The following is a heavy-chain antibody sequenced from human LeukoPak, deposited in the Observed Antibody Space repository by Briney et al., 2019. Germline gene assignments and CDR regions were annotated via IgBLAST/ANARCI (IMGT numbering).Heavy chain of an antibody. D-gene: IGHD3-3*01. J-gene: IGHJ4*02. CDR3: ARAPSGDFWSGYFRYPDY. Sequence: ASVKVSCKASGGTFSSYAISWVRQAPGQGLEWMGWISAYNGNANYAQKLQGRVTMTTDTSTSTAYMELRSLRSDDTAVYYCARAPSGDFWSGYFRYPDYWGQGTLVTVSS. CDR1: GGTFSSYA. V-gene: IGHV1-18*01. CDR2: ISAYNGNA.